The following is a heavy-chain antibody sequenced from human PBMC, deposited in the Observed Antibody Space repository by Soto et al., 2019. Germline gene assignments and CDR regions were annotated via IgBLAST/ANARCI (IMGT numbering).Heavy chain of an antibody. CDR2: IYYSGST. J-gene: IGHJ4*02. CDR1: GGSISSYY. V-gene: IGHV4-59*08. CDR3: AHTHSPRRYFDY. Sequence: SETLSLTCTVSGGSISSYYWSWIRQPPGKGLEWIGYIYYSGSTNYNPSLKSRVTISVDTSKNQFSLKLSSVTAADTAVYYCAHTHSPRRYFDYWGQGTLVTVSS. D-gene: IGHD4-4*01.